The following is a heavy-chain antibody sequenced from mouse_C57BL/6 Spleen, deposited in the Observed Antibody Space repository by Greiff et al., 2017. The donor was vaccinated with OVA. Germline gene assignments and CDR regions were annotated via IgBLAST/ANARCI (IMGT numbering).Heavy chain of an antibody. CDR2: IDPETGGT. J-gene: IGHJ2*01. CDR3: TREGDYLDY. V-gene: IGHV1-15*01. D-gene: IGHD2-4*01. CDR1: GYTFTDYE. Sequence: VQLQQSGAELVRPGASVTLSCKASGYTFTDYEMHWVKQTPVHGLEWIGAIDPETGGTAYNQKFKGKAILTADKSSSTAYMELRSLTSEDSAVYYGTREGDYLDYWGQGTTLTVSS.